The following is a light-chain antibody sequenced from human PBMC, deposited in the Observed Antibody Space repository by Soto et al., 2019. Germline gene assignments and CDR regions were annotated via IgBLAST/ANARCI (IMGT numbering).Light chain of an antibody. CDR3: CSYAGSSTFV. CDR1: SSDVGSYNL. V-gene: IGLV2-23*02. J-gene: IGLJ1*01. Sequence: QSALTQPASVSGSPGQSITISCTGTSSDVGSYNLVSWYQQHAGKAPKVMIYEVSKRPSGVSNRISGSKSGNTASLTISWLQAEDEADYYCCSYAGSSTFVFGTGTKVTVL. CDR2: EVS.